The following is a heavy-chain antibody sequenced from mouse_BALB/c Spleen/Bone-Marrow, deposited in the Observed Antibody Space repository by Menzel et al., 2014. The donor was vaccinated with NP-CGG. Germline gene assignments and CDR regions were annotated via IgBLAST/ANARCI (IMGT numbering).Heavy chain of an antibody. Sequence: DVHLVESGPSLVKPSQTLSLTCSVTGDSITSGYWNWIRKSPGNKLEFMGYISYSGSTYYNPSLKSRISITRDTSKTQYYLQLNSVTTEDTATYYCATYEGGTFDYWGQGTTLTVSS. D-gene: IGHD3-3*01. J-gene: IGHJ2*01. V-gene: IGHV3-8*02. CDR2: ISYSGST. CDR1: GDSITSGY. CDR3: ATYEGGTFDY.